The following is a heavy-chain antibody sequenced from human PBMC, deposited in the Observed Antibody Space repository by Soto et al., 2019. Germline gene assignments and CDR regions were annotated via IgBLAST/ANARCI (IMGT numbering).Heavy chain of an antibody. CDR2: INPNSGGT. Sequence: ASVKVSCKASGYTFNRYYMHWVRQAPGPGLEWMGWINPNSGGTNYAQNFQGWVTMTRDTSISTAYMELSRLRSDDTAVYYCARGKRIPMGIVVAGPPYHFDYWGQGTLVTVSS. D-gene: IGHD6-19*01. CDR1: GYTFNRYY. V-gene: IGHV1-2*04. CDR3: ARGKRIPMGIVVAGPPYHFDY. J-gene: IGHJ4*02.